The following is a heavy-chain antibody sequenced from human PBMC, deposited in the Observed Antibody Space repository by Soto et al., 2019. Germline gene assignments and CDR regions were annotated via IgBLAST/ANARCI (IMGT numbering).Heavy chain of an antibody. Sequence: EVQLVESGGGLVQPGGSLRLSCAASGFTFSLYDMHWVRQTTGNSLEWVSAIGTPGDTYYTDSVKGRFTISRENAKNSLYLQMNSLRVGDTAVYYCVRARGAQWFGEQLFWGQGILVTVLS. CDR1: GFTFSLYD. J-gene: IGHJ4*02. CDR3: VRARGAQWFGEQLF. D-gene: IGHD3-10*01. V-gene: IGHV3-13*04. CDR2: IGTPGDT.